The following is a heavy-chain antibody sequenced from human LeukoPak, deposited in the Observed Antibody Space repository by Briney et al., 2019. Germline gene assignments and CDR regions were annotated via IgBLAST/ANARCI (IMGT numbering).Heavy chain of an antibody. CDR1: GGSISSYY. Sequence: SETLSLTCTVSGGSISSYYWSWIRQPPGKGLEWIGYIYYSGSTNYNPSLKSRVTISVDTSKNQFSLKLSSVTAADTAVYYCARTYDILTGPLGYWGQGTLVTVSS. V-gene: IGHV4-59*08. CDR2: IYYSGST. CDR3: ARTYDILTGPLGY. D-gene: IGHD3-9*01. J-gene: IGHJ4*02.